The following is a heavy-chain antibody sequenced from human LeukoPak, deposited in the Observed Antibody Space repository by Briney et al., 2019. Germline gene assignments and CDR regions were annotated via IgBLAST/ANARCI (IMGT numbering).Heavy chain of an antibody. Sequence: GGSLRLSCAASGFTFSSYAMSWVRQAPGKGLEWVSAISGSGGSTYYADSVKGRFTISRDNSKNTLYLQMNSLRAEDTAVYYCAKLVFGDSSGFVGYWGQGTLSPSPQ. CDR2: ISGSGGST. V-gene: IGHV3-23*01. CDR3: AKLVFGDSSGFVGY. J-gene: IGHJ4*02. D-gene: IGHD3-22*01. CDR1: GFTFSSYA.